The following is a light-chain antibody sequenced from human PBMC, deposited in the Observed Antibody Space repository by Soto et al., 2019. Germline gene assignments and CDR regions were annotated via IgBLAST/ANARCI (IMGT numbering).Light chain of an antibody. Sequence: DIQMTQSPSSLSASVGDRVTITCRASQSISSYLNWYQQKPGKAPKLLIYAASSLQSGVPSRFSGSGSGTDFTLTISSLQPEDFATYYCQQSYSTFFNFGPGTKVDIK. V-gene: IGKV1-39*01. J-gene: IGKJ3*01. CDR3: QQSYSTFFN. CDR1: QSISSY. CDR2: AAS.